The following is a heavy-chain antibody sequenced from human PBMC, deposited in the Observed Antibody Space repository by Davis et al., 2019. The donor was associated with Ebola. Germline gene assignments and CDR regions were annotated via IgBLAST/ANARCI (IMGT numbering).Heavy chain of an antibody. Sequence: SETLSLTCAVYGGSFSGYYWSWIRQPPGKGLEWIGSIYYSGSTYYNPSLKSRVTISVDTSKNQFSLKLSSVTAADTAVYYCARHHARGSGYSDYWGQGTLVTVSS. V-gene: IGHV4-34*01. CDR2: IYYSGST. D-gene: IGHD6-19*01. CDR1: GGSFSGYY. CDR3: ARHHARGSGYSDY. J-gene: IGHJ4*02.